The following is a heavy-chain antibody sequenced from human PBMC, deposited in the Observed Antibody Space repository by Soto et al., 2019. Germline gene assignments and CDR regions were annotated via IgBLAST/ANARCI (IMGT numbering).Heavy chain of an antibody. D-gene: IGHD3-10*01. CDR3: ARAPGGYYYGSGSYLDY. CDR2: IWYDGSNK. J-gene: IGHJ4*02. CDR1: GFTFSSYG. Sequence: QVQLVESGGGVVQPGRSLRLSCAASGFTFSSYGMHWVRQAPGKGLEWVAVIWYDGSNKYYADSVKGRFTISRDNSKNTLYLQMNSLRAEETAVYYCARAPGGYYYGSGSYLDYWGQGTLVTVSS. V-gene: IGHV3-33*01.